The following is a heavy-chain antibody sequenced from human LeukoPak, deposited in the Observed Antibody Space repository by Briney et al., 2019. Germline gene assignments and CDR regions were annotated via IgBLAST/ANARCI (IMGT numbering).Heavy chain of an antibody. Sequence: GGSLRLSFAASGFIFSNFWRHWVGQAPGKGLVWVSRVNSDGSSTNYADSVKGRFTISRDNAKNTLYLQMNSLRAEDTAVYYCARDRAWNYFDYWGQGTLVTVSS. CDR3: ARDRAWNYFDY. J-gene: IGHJ4*02. D-gene: IGHD3-3*01. V-gene: IGHV3-74*01. CDR1: GFIFSNFW. CDR2: VNSDGSST.